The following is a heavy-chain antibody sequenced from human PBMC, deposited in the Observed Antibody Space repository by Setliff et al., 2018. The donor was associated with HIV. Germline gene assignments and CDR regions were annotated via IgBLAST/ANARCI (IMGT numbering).Heavy chain of an antibody. CDR1: GGSIISSSYY. Sequence: PSETLSLTCTVSGGSIISSSYYWGWIRLPPGKGLEWIGSMYYRGTTYNNPSLKSRVTFSADTSKNQFSLNLNSVTATDTAVYFCARQGLTMNPGVPAPILYLFDYWGQGILVTVSS. D-gene: IGHD3-10*01. J-gene: IGHJ4*02. CDR2: MYYRGTT. V-gene: IGHV4-39*01. CDR3: ARQGLTMNPGVPAPILYLFDY.